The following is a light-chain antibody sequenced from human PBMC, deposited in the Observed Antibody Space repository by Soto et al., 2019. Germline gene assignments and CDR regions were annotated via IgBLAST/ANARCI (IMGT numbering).Light chain of an antibody. J-gene: IGLJ2*01. CDR3: SSYTSSSTVV. CDR2: EVT. CDR1: SSDVGSYNR. V-gene: IGLV2-18*02. Sequence: QSVLTQPPSVSESPGQSVTISCTGTSSDVGSYNRVSWYQQPPGTAPKLMIYEVTNRPSGVPDRFSGSKSGNTASLTISGLQAEDEADYYCSSYTSSSTVVFGGGTKLTVL.